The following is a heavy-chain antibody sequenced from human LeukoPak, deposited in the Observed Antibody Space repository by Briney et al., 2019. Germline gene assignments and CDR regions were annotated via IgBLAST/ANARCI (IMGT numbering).Heavy chain of an antibody. Sequence: SETLSLTCSVSGGSIFSSSFSWGWIRQPPGKRLEWIGNFYLDGRTYYNPSLKSRVTISADTSKNQFSLMLNSVSAADTAVYYCARRPAEQQYREYFDYWGQGTLVTVFS. V-gene: IGHV4-39*01. CDR3: ARRPAEQQYREYFDY. D-gene: IGHD1/OR15-1a*01. CDR2: FYLDGRT. CDR1: GGSIFSSSFS. J-gene: IGHJ4*02.